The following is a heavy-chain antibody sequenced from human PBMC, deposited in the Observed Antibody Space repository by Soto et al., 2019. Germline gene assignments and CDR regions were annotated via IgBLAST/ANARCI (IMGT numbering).Heavy chain of an antibody. CDR2: IYYSGST. Sequence: PSETLSHTCTVSGGSISTSSYYWGWIRQPPGKGLEWIGYIYYSGSTNYNPSLKSRVTISVDTSKNQFSLKLSSVTAADTAVYYCARERITMIDYWGQGTLVTVSS. CDR3: ARERITMIDY. V-gene: IGHV4-61*01. CDR1: GGSISTSSYY. D-gene: IGHD3-22*01. J-gene: IGHJ4*02.